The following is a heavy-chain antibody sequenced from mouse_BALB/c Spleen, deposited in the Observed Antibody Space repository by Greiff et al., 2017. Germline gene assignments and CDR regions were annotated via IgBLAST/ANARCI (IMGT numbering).Heavy chain of an antibody. V-gene: IGHV1-7*01. CDR1: GYTFTSYW. D-gene: IGHD2-10*02. CDR3: ARERYGNLYAMDY. Sequence: VKLQESGAELAKPGASVKMSCKASGYTFTSYWMHWVKQRPGQGLEWIGYINPSTGYTEYNQKFKDKATLTADKSSSTAYMQLSSLTSEDSAVYYCARERYGNLYAMDYWGQGTSVTVSS. J-gene: IGHJ4*01. CDR2: INPSTGYT.